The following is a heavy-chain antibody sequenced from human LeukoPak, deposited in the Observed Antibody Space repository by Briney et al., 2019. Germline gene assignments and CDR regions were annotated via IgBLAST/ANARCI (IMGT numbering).Heavy chain of an antibody. Sequence: GGSLRLSCAASGFTFSSYGMHWVRQAPGKGLEWVAVISYDGSNKYYADSVKGRFTVSRDNSRSTLYLQMNSLRAEDTAVYYCAKRTSCSGAYPHFDSWGQGTLVTVSS. J-gene: IGHJ4*02. CDR2: ISYDGSNK. CDR1: GFTFSSYG. V-gene: IGHV3-30*18. CDR3: AKRTSCSGAYPHFDS. D-gene: IGHD6-19*01.